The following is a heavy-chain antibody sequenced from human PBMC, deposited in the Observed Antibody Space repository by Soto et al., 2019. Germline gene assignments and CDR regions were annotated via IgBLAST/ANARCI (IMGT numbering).Heavy chain of an antibody. V-gene: IGHV2-70*01. CDR2: IDWDDDK. J-gene: IGHJ6*02. CDR1: GFSLSTSGMC. CDR3: ARDSSSWYGGNYYYGMDV. Sequence: SGPTLVNPXQTLTLTCTFSGFSLSTSGMCVSWIRQPPGKALEWLALIDWDDDKYYSTSLKTRLTISKDTSKNQVVLTMTNMDPVDTATYYCARDSSSWYGGNYYYGMDVWGQGTTVTVSS. D-gene: IGHD6-13*01.